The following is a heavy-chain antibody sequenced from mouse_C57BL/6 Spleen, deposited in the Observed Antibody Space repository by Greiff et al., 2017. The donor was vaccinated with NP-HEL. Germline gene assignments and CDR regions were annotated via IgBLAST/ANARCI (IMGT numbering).Heavy chain of an antibody. V-gene: IGHV3-6*01. CDR3: ANGALAY. J-gene: IGHJ3*01. CDR1: GYSITSGYY. CDR2: ISYDGSN. Sequence: VQLQQSGPGLVKPSQSLSLTCSVTGYSITSGYYWNWIRQFPGNKLEWMGYISYDGSNNYNPSLKNRISITRDTSKNQFFLKLNSVTTEDTATYYCANGALAYWGQGTLVTVSA.